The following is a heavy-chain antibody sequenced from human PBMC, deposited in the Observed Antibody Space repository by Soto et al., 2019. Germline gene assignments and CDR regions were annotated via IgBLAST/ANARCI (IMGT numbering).Heavy chain of an antibody. CDR3: ARVPGYDGTNWNFDL. J-gene: IGHJ2*01. Sequence: QVELVESGGGVVQPGRSLRLSCAASGFTFSSYGLLWVRQAPGKGLEWVAVIYGDGGSKHHADSVKRRVTSSRDNSKNTGYLPVNSLRNEDTAAYYCARVPGYDGTNWNFDLWGRGALDAVST. D-gene: IGHD5-12*01. CDR1: GFTFSSYG. V-gene: IGHV3-30-3*01. CDR2: IYGDGGSK.